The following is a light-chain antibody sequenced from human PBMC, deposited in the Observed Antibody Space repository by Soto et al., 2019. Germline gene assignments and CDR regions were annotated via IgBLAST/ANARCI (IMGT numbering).Light chain of an antibody. J-gene: IGKJ4*01. Sequence: EIVLTQSPGTLSLSPGERATLSCRASQSISSYVAWYQQKPGQAPRVLIYDSSSRPSGVPDRFSGSGSGTDFTLTIITLEPEDFAVYYCQQYVDLPETFGGGTKVEIK. V-gene: IGKV3-20*01. CDR2: DSS. CDR3: QQYVDLPET. CDR1: QSISSY.